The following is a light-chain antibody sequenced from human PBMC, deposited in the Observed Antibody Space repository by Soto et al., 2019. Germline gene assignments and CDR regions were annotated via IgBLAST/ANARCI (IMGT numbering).Light chain of an antibody. J-gene: IGKJ2*01. CDR1: QSVSSY. V-gene: IGKV3-11*01. CDR3: QHRSNWPPLYT. Sequence: DIVLTQSPTTLSLSPGERATLSCRASQSVSSYLAWYQQKPGQAPRLLIYDASKRATGIPARFSGSGSGTDFTLTISSLEPEDLAIYYWQHRSNWPPLYTFGQGTKLEIK. CDR2: DAS.